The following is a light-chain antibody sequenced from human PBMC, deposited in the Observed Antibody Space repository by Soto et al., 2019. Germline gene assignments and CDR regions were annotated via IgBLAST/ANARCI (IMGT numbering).Light chain of an antibody. J-gene: IGLJ2*01. CDR2: EGT. V-gene: IGLV2-23*01. CDR1: SSDVGSYDL. Sequence: QSALTQPASVSGSPGQSITVSCTGTSSDVGSYDLVSWYQQHPGKAPKLMIYEGTKRPLGISNRFSGSKSGNTASLTISGLQAEDEADYYCCSYAGSRTVIFGGGTKLTVL. CDR3: CSYAGSRTVI.